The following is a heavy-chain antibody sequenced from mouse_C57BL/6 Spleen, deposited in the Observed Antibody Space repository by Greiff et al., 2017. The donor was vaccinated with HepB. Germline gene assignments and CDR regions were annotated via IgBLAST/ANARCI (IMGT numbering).Heavy chain of an antibody. CDR3: TTYYGNLRFAY. D-gene: IGHD2-1*01. CDR2: IGPEDGDT. V-gene: IGHV14-1*01. J-gene: IGHJ3*01. CDR1: GFNIKDYY. Sequence: EVQLQQSGAELVRPGASVKLSCTASGFNIKDYYMHWVKQRPEQGLEWIGRIGPEDGDTEYAPKFQGKANMTADTSSNTAYLQLSSLTSEDTAVYYCTTYYGNLRFAYWGQGTLVTVSA.